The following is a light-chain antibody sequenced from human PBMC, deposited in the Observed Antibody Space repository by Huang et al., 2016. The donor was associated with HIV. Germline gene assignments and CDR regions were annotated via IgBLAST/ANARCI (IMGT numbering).Light chain of an antibody. CDR2: LGS. CDR3: MQALQTPRT. V-gene: IGKV2-28*01. J-gene: IGKJ1*01. Sequence: DIVMTQSPLSLPVTPGEPASISCRSSQSLLHSKGYNYLDWYLQKPGQSPQLLIYLGSNRASGVPDRFSGSGSGTDFTLKISRVEAEDVGVYYYMQALQTPRTFGQGTRVEIK. CDR1: QSLLHSKGYNY.